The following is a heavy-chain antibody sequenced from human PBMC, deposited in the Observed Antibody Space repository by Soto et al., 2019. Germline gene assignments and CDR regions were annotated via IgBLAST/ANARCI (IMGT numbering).Heavy chain of an antibody. J-gene: IGHJ6*02. CDR1: GGTFSSYA. CDR3: ERDLSSSSGYYYYYGMDV. D-gene: IGHD6-6*01. V-gene: IGHV1-69*01. CDR2: IIPIFGTA. Sequence: QVQLVQSGAEVKKPGSSVKVSCKASGGTFSSYAISWVRQAPGQGLEWMGGIIPIFGTANYAQKFQGRVTITADESTSTAYMELRSLRSEDTAVYYCERDLSSSSGYYYYYGMDVWGQGTTVTVSS.